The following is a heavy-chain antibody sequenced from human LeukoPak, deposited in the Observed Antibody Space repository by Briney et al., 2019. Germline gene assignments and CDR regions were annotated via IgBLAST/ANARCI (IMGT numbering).Heavy chain of an antibody. Sequence: PSETLSLTCTVSGGSITGKNDYWGWIRQPPGKGLEWIGSINYSGNTYYNPSLKSRVTISVDTSRNQFSLRLSSVTAADTAVYYCASPSISSSTYDYWGQGTLVTVSS. J-gene: IGHJ4*02. V-gene: IGHV4-39*01. CDR3: ASPSISSSTYDY. CDR2: INYSGNT. D-gene: IGHD6-6*01. CDR1: GGSITGKNDY.